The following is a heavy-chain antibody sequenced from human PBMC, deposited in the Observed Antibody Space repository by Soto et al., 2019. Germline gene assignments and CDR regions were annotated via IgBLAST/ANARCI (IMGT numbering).Heavy chain of an antibody. D-gene: IGHD6-6*01. CDR2: ISPSGTT. CDR1: SGSLSGYY. Sequence: PSETLSLTCSLYSGSLSGYYWSWIRQPPGKGLEWIGEISPSGTTNYSPSLKSRVSISVDTSKNQFSLNLTSLTAADTAVYYCARAPKVSGSAQTCPDFWGHGSLVTVSS. J-gene: IGHJ4*01. CDR3: ARAPKVSGSAQTCPDF. V-gene: IGHV4-34*01.